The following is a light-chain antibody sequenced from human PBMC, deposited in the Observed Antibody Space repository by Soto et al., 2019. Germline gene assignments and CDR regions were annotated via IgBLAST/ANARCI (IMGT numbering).Light chain of an antibody. J-gene: IGKJ2*01. CDR2: DAS. V-gene: IGKV3-20*01. CDR3: QQFGSSVYT. Sequence: EIVLTQSPGTLSWSPGERATLSCRASQSVSSSYLAWYQQKPGQAPRLLIYDASSRATGIPDRFSGSGSGTDFTLTISRLEPEDFAVYYCQQFGSSVYTFGPGTKVEIK. CDR1: QSVSSSY.